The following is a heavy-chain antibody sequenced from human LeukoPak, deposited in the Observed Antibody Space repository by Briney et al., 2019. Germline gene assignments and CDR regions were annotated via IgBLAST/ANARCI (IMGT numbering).Heavy chain of an antibody. J-gene: IGHJ4*02. CDR3: ARGYYDSSGYYFAQVLFDY. Sequence: SETLSLTCTVSGGSISSYYWSWIRQPAGKGLEWIGRIYTSGSTNYNPSLKSRVTMSVDTSKNQFSLKLSSVTAADTAVYYCARGYYDSSGYYFAQVLFDYWGQGTLVTVSS. D-gene: IGHD3-22*01. V-gene: IGHV4-4*07. CDR1: GGSISSYY. CDR2: IYTSGST.